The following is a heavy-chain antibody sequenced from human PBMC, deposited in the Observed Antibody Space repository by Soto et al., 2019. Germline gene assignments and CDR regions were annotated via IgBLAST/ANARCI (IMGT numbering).Heavy chain of an antibody. CDR3: ARLSTVTTAWLDY. D-gene: IGHD4-17*01. CDR2: IYYSGST. Sequence: QLQLQESGPGLVKPSETLSLTCTVSGGSTSSSSYYWGWIRQPPGKGLEWIGSIYYSGSTYYNPSLKIRVTIDVDTSKNQFPLKLSCVAAADTAVYSWARLSTVTTAWLDYWGQGTLVTVSS. V-gene: IGHV4-39*01. J-gene: IGHJ4*02. CDR1: GGSTSSSSYY.